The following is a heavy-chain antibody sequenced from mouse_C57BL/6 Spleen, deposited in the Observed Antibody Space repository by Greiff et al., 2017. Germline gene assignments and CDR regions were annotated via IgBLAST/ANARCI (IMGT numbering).Heavy chain of an antibody. J-gene: IGHJ2*01. D-gene: IGHD4-1*01. V-gene: IGHV2-2*01. CDR3: AGTDWNGIEY. Sequence: QVQLQQSGPGLVQPSQSLSITCTVSGFSLTSYGVHWVRQSPGKGLEWLGVIWSGGSTDYNAAFISRLSISKDNSKSQVFFKMNRLQADDTTIYYCAGTDWNGIEYWGQEATLSVSS. CDR1: GFSLTSYG. CDR2: IWSGGST.